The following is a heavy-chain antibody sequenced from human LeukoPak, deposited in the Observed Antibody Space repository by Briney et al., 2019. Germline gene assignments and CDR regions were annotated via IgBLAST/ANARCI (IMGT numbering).Heavy chain of an antibody. CDR2: IIPIFGTA. CDR3: ARSYDSSATDAFDI. J-gene: IGHJ3*02. V-gene: IGHV1-69*01. CDR1: GGTFSSYA. Sequence: SVKVSCKASGGTFSSYAISWVRQAPGQGLEWMGWIIPIFGTANYAQKFQGRVTITADESTSTAYMELSSLRSEDTAVYYCARSYDSSATDAFDIWGQGTMVTVSS. D-gene: IGHD3-22*01.